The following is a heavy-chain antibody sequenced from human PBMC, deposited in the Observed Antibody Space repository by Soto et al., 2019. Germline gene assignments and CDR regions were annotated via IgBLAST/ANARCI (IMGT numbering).Heavy chain of an antibody. J-gene: IGHJ4*02. V-gene: IGHV3-30*18. D-gene: IGHD1-26*01. CDR2: ISYDGSNK. Sequence: QVQLVESGGGVVQPGRSLRLSCAASGFTFSSYGMHWVRQAPGKGLEWVAVISYDGSNKYYADSVKGRFTISRDNSKNTLYLQMNSLRAEDTAVYYCAKDAIRGSFSPRPTYYFDYWGQGTLVTVSS. CDR3: AKDAIRGSFSPRPTYYFDY. CDR1: GFTFSSYG.